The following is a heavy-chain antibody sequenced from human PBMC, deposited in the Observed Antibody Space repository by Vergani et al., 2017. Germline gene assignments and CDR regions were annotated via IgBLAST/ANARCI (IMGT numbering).Heavy chain of an antibody. Sequence: EVPLVDSVCGLVKPGGSLRLSCAASGFSFSSYSMNWVRQAPGKGLEWVASISGSSSYVFYRDSVEGRFTMTRDNAKKSVYLQMNSLRADDTAMYFCARGLWDCTHIRCSPPSYWGQGTQVTVSS. V-gene: IGHV3-21*02. J-gene: IGHJ4*02. D-gene: IGHD2-8*01. CDR3: ARGLWDCTHIRCSPPSY. CDR2: ISGSSSYV. CDR1: GFSFSSYS.